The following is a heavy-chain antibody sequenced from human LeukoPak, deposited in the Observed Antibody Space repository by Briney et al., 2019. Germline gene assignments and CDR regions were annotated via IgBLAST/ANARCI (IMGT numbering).Heavy chain of an antibody. CDR2: INPIFGTA. J-gene: IGHJ4*02. Sequence: SVKVSCKASGGTFSSYAISWVRQAPGQGLEWMGGINPIFGTANYAQKFQGRVTVTADESTSTAYMELSSLRSEDTAVYYCARIAIKYYDSSGYLDYWGQGTLVTVSS. CDR3: ARIAIKYYDSSGYLDY. CDR1: GGTFSSYA. D-gene: IGHD3-22*01. V-gene: IGHV1-69*13.